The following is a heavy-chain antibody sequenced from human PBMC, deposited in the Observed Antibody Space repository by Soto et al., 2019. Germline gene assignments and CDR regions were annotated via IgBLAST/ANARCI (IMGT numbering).Heavy chain of an antibody. V-gene: IGHV3-30-3*01. CDR2: ISYDGSNK. Sequence: QVQLVESGGGVVQPGRSLRLSCAASGFTFSSYAMHWVRQAPGKGLEWVAVISYDGSNKYYADSVKGRFTISRDNSKNTLYLQMNSLRAEDTAVYYCARTYVITFGGVIAPFDYWGQGTLVTVSS. CDR1: GFTFSSYA. J-gene: IGHJ4*02. CDR3: ARTYVITFGGVIAPFDY. D-gene: IGHD3-16*02.